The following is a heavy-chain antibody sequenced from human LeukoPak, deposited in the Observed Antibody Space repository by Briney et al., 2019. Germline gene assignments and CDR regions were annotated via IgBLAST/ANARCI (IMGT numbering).Heavy chain of an antibody. V-gene: IGHV1-8*01. CDR1: GYTFTSYD. CDR2: MNPNSGNT. Sequence: GAPVKVSCKASGYTFTSYDINWVRQATGQGLEWMGWMNPNSGNTGYAQKFQGRVTMTRNTSISTAYMELSSLRSEDTAVYYCARDLIGYSGYDLLAYYYYGMDVWGQGTTVTVSS. CDR3: ARDLIGYSGYDLLAYYYYGMDV. J-gene: IGHJ6*02. D-gene: IGHD5-12*01.